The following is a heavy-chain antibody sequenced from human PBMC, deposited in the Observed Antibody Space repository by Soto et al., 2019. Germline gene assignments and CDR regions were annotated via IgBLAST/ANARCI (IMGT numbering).Heavy chain of an antibody. CDR2: INHSGST. V-gene: IGHV4-34*01. D-gene: IGHD1-1*01. Sequence: SETLSLSCAVYGGSFSGYYWSWIRQPPGKGLEWIGEINHSGSTNYNPSLKSRVTISVDTSKNQFSLKLSSVTAADTAVYYCARSKRAFAYWGQGTLVTVSS. CDR3: ARSKRAFAY. J-gene: IGHJ4*02. CDR1: GGSFSGYY.